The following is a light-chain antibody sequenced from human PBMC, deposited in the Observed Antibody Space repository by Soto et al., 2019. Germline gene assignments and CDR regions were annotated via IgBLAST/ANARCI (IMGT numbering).Light chain of an antibody. J-gene: IGLJ2*01. Sequence: QSVLIQPPSASGTPGQRVTISCSGSSSNIGRNTVNWYQHLPGTAPKLLLYSDDQRPSGVPDRFSGSRSGTSASLAISGLQSEDEADYYCEAGDDSLNGPVVGGGTQLTVL. CDR2: SDD. V-gene: IGLV1-44*01. CDR3: EAGDDSLNGPV. CDR1: SSNIGRNT.